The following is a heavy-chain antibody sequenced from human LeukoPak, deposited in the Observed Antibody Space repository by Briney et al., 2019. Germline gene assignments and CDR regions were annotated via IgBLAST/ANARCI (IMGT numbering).Heavy chain of an antibody. CDR3: ARNQFGSGYYSVYYYGMDV. V-gene: IGHV4-59*01. Sequence: SETLSLTCTVSGGSISSYYWSWIRQPPGKGLEWIGYIYYSGSTNYNPSLKSRVTISVDTSKNQFSLKLNSVTAADTAVYYCARNQFGSGYYSVYYYGMDVWGQGTTVTVSS. J-gene: IGHJ6*02. CDR2: IYYSGST. D-gene: IGHD3-3*01. CDR1: GGSISSYY.